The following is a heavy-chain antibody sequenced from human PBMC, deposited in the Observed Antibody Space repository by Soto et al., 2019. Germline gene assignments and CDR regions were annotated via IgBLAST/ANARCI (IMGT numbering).Heavy chain of an antibody. D-gene: IGHD3-22*01. CDR1: GYSFTSYW. V-gene: IGHV5-51*01. J-gene: IGHJ3*02. Sequence: GDSLKISCKGSGYSFTSYWIGWVRQMPGKGLEWMGIIYPGDSDTRYSPSFQGQVTISADKSISTAYLQWSSLKASDTAMYYCARIYDSSGYYFTLPGPAFDIWGQGTMVTVSS. CDR2: IYPGDSDT. CDR3: ARIYDSSGYYFTLPGPAFDI.